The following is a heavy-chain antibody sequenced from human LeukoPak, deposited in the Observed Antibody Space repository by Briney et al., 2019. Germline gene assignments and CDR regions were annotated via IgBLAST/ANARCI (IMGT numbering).Heavy chain of an antibody. CDR1: GFTFSSYI. CDR2: ISSSSSYT. Sequence: GGSLRLSCAASGFTFSSYIMNWVRQAPGKGLEWVSSISSSSSYTNYADSVKGRFTISRDNAKNSLYLQMNSLRAEDTAVYYCARGEDAFDIWGQGTMVTVSS. J-gene: IGHJ3*02. V-gene: IGHV3-21*04. CDR3: ARGEDAFDI.